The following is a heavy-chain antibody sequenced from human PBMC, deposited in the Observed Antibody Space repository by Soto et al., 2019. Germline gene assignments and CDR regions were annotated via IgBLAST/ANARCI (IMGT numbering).Heavy chain of an antibody. CDR3: ARDFYSSTWPLLEKYYYYGMDV. Sequence: EVQLVESGGGLVQPGGSLRLSFAASGFTFSSYWMSWVRQAPGKGLEWVANIKQDGSEKYYVDSVKGRFTSSRDNATNSLYRQMNSLRAEDTAGYYCARDFYSSTWPLLEKYYYYGMDVWGQGTTVTVSS. V-gene: IGHV3-7*04. D-gene: IGHD6-13*01. CDR1: GFTFSSYW. J-gene: IGHJ6*02. CDR2: IKQDGSEK.